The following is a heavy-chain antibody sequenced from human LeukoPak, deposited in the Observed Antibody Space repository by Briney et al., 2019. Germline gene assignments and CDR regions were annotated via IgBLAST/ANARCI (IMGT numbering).Heavy chain of an antibody. CDR1: GCTLRSYW. J-gene: IGHJ4*02. Sequence: TRGSLRRSCASSGCTLRSYWSCWVRPAPWIVLDWVALIGQDGSVQYYVDSVKGRFTISRDNANNSLYLQMNSLRTEDTAVYYCARDSGYRSVDYWGQGTLVTVFS. CDR2: IGQDGSVQ. V-gene: IGHV3-7*05. CDR3: ARDSGYRSVDY. D-gene: IGHD6-19*01.